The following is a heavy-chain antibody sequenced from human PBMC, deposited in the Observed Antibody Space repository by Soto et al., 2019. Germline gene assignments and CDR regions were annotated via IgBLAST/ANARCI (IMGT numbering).Heavy chain of an antibody. Sequence: GGSLRLSCAASGFTFSSYAMSWVRQAPGKGLEWVSAISGSGGSTYYADSVKGRFTISRDNSKNTLYLQMNSLRAEDTAVYYCAKDQGITFGGVIVISAFDIWGQGTMVTVS. J-gene: IGHJ3*02. CDR3: AKDQGITFGGVIVISAFDI. CDR2: ISGSGGST. CDR1: GFTFSSYA. V-gene: IGHV3-23*01. D-gene: IGHD3-16*02.